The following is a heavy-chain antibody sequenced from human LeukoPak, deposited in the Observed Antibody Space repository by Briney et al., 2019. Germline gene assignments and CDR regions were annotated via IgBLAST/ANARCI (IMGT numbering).Heavy chain of an antibody. CDR1: GFTFSSYG. Sequence: GGSLRLSCAASGFTFSSYGMSWVRQAPGKGLEWVSAISGSGGSTYYADSVKGRFTISRDNSKNTLYLQMNSLRAEDTAVYYCAKGDYYDSSGLDYWGQGTLVTVSS. CDR3: AKGDYYDSSGLDY. V-gene: IGHV3-23*01. CDR2: ISGSGGST. D-gene: IGHD3-22*01. J-gene: IGHJ4*02.